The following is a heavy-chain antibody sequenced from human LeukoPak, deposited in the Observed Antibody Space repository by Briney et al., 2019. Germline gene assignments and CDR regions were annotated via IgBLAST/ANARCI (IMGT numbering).Heavy chain of an antibody. D-gene: IGHD2-2*01. CDR3: ARSSGYCGSISCYDS. CDR1: GYIFTDYY. V-gene: IGHV1-2*04. Sequence: ASVKVSCKSSGYIFTDYYIHWVRQAPGQGLEWMGWINPNSGATNFVQKFQDWVTMTRDTSISTAYVELSRLRFDDTAVYFCARSSGYCGSISCYDSWGQGTLVTVSS. CDR2: INPNSGAT. J-gene: IGHJ5*02.